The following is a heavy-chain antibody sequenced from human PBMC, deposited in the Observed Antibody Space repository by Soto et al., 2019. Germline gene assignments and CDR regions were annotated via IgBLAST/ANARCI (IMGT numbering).Heavy chain of an antibody. CDR3: ARVGGINWFDP. J-gene: IGHJ5*02. D-gene: IGHD3-16*01. V-gene: IGHV4-31*03. CDR1: GGSISSGGYY. Sequence: QVQLQESGPGLVKPSQTLSLTCTVSGGSISSGGYYWSWIRQHPGKGLEWIGYIYYSGRTYYTPSRKSRVTISVDTSKNQFSLKLSSVTAADTAVYYCARVGGINWFDPWGQGTLVTVSS. CDR2: IYYSGRT.